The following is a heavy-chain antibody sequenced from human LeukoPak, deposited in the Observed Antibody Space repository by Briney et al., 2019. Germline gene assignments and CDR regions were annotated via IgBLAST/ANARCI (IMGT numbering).Heavy chain of an antibody. Sequence: GRSLRLSCAASGFTFSSYAMHWVRQAPGKGLEWVAVISYDGSNKYYADSVKGRFTISRDNSKNTMSVQMDDLGAEDTAVYYCTRYNNDHFDYWGQGTLVTVSS. CDR2: ISYDGSNK. CDR1: GFTFSSYA. D-gene: IGHD1-14*01. V-gene: IGHV3-30*04. J-gene: IGHJ4*02. CDR3: TRYNNDHFDY.